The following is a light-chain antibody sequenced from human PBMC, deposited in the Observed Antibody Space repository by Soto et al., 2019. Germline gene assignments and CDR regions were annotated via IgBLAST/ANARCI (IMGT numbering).Light chain of an antibody. J-gene: IGKJ3*01. Sequence: EIVLTQSPAILSVSPGERATLSCMYSQSISRSLAWYQQKPGQAPRLLIYGASTRATGIPDRFSGSGSGTDFTLIISRLEPEDFAVYFCQQYGYSPPFTFGPGTKVDIK. CDR3: QQYGYSPPFT. V-gene: IGKV3-20*01. CDR1: QSISRS. CDR2: GAS.